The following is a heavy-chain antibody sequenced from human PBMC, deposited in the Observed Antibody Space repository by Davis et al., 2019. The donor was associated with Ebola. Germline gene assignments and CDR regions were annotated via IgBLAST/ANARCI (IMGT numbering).Heavy chain of an antibody. CDR3: AKDDFDY. CDR2: ISYDGSNK. Sequence: GESLKISCAASGFTFDDYAMHWVRQAPGKGLEWVAVISYDGSNKYYADSVKGRFTISRDNSKNTLYLQMNSLRAEDTAVYYCAKDDFDYWGQGTLVTVSS. J-gene: IGHJ4*02. CDR1: GFTFDDYA. V-gene: IGHV3-30*18.